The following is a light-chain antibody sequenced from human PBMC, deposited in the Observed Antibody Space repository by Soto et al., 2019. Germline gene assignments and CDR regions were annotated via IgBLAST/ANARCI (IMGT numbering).Light chain of an antibody. CDR2: GNS. J-gene: IGLJ2*01. Sequence: QAVVTQPPSVSGAPGQRVTISCTGSSSNIGAGYDVHWYQQLPGTAPKLLIYGNSNRPSGVPDRFSGSKSGTSASLAITGLQAEDEADYYCQSYDSSLXVVXXXGTKVTVL. CDR3: QSYDSSLXVV. CDR1: SSNIGAGYD. V-gene: IGLV1-40*01.